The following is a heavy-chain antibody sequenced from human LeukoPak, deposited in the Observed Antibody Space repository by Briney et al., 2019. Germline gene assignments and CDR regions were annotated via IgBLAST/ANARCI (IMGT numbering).Heavy chain of an antibody. J-gene: IGHJ6*02. CDR3: ARDDRRIREGYYYYGMDV. D-gene: IGHD1-26*01. Sequence: ASVKVSCKASGGTFSSYAISWVRQSPGQGLEWMGGIIPIFGTANYAQKFQGRVTMTTDTSTSTAYMELRSLRSDDTAVYYCARDDRRIREGYYYYGMDVWGQGTTVTVSS. CDR1: GGTFSSYA. CDR2: IIPIFGTA. V-gene: IGHV1-69*05.